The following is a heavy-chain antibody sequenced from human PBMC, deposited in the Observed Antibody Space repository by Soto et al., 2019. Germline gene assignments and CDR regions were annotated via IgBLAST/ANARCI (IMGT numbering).Heavy chain of an antibody. CDR2: ISYDGSNK. D-gene: IGHD5-12*01. CDR3: ARDYYRFNSGYGFSMDV. CDR1: GGSFSGYY. J-gene: IGHJ6*02. Sequence: LSLTCAVYGGSFSGYYWTWIRQPPGKGLEWVAVISYDGSNKYYADSVKGRFTISRDNSKNTLYLQMNSLRAEDTAVYYCARDYYRFNSGYGFSMDVWGQGTTVTVSS. V-gene: IGHV3-30-3*01.